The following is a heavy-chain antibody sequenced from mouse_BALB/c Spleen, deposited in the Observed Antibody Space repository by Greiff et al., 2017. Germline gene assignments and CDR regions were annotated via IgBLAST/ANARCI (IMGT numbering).Heavy chain of an antibody. CDR3: ARGITTVTDYFDY. CDR2: IYPGDGDT. Sequence: VKLQESGAELVRPGSSVKISCKASGYAFSSYWMNWVKQRPGQGLEWIGQIYPGDGDTNYNGKFKGKATLTADKSSSTAYMQLSSLTSEDSAVYFCARGITTVTDYFDYWGQGTTLTVSS. D-gene: IGHD1-1*01. V-gene: IGHV1-80*01. CDR1: GYAFSSYW. J-gene: IGHJ2*01.